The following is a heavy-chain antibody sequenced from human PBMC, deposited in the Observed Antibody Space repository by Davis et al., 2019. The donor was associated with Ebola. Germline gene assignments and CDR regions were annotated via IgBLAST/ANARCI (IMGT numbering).Heavy chain of an antibody. D-gene: IGHD3-10*01. CDR1: GGSISSHY. V-gene: IGHV4-59*08. CDR3: ARRMDRGVGYMDV. J-gene: IGHJ6*03. CDR2: IYYSGST. Sequence: PSETLSLTCTVSGGSISSHYWIWIRQPPGKGLEWIGYIYYSGSTNYTPSLKTRVSMSVDTSNNQFSLKLSSVTAADTAVYYCARRMDRGVGYMDVWGKGTTVTVSS.